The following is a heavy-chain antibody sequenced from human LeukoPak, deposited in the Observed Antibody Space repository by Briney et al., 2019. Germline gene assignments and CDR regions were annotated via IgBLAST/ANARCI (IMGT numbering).Heavy chain of an antibody. D-gene: IGHD6-6*01. Sequence: GGSLRLSCAASGFTFSSYVMNWVRQAPGKGLQWVSVISGSGGSTRYADSVKGRFTISRDNSKNTLCLQMNSLRAEDTAVYYCAILYSSSSGVDYWGQGTLVTVSS. CDR2: ISGSGGST. CDR3: AILYSSSSGVDY. CDR1: GFTFSSYV. V-gene: IGHV3-23*01. J-gene: IGHJ4*02.